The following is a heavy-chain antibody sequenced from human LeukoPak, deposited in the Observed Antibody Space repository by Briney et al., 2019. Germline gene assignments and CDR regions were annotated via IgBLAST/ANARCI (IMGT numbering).Heavy chain of an antibody. CDR1: GGSISSYC. V-gene: IGHV4-59*01. D-gene: IGHD3-3*01. J-gene: IGHJ4*02. CDR2: IFYSGST. Sequence: SETLSLTCTVSGGSISSYCWSWIRQPPGEGLEWIGYIFYSGSTNYNPSLKSRVTISVDTSKNQFSLKLSSVTAADTAVYYCVRSDDFWSGYYGYWGQGTLVTVSS. CDR3: VRSDDFWSGYYGY.